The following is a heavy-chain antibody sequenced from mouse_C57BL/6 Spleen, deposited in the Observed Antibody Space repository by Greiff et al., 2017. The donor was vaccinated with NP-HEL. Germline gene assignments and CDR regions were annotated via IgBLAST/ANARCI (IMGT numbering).Heavy chain of an antibody. Sequence: VQLQQPGAELVKPGASVKLSCKASGYTFTSYWMPWVTQRPGQGLEWIGMIYPNSGSTNYNEKFKSKATLTVDKSSSTAYMQLSSLTSEGSAVYYYARDYYSNDEGAMDYWGQGTSVTVSS. CDR1: GYTFTSYW. J-gene: IGHJ4*01. CDR2: IYPNSGST. D-gene: IGHD2-5*01. CDR3: ARDYYSNDEGAMDY. V-gene: IGHV1-64*01.